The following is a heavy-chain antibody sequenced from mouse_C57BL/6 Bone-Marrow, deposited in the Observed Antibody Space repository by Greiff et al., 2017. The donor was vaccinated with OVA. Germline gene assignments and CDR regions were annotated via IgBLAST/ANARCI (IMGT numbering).Heavy chain of an antibody. CDR2: INPSNGGT. J-gene: IGHJ4*01. CDR3: ARPLITTVVATKAMDY. D-gene: IGHD1-1*01. V-gene: IGHV1-53*01. Sequence: QVQLQQPGTELVKPGASVKLSCKASGYTFTSYWMHWVKQRPGQGLEWIGNINPSNGGTNYNEKFKSKATLTVDKSSSTAYMQLSSLTSDDSAVYYCARPLITTVVATKAMDYWGQGTSVTVSS. CDR1: GYTFTSYW.